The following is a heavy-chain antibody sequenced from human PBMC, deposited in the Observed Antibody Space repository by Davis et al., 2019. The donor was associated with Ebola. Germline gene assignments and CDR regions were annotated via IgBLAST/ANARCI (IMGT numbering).Heavy chain of an antibody. J-gene: IGHJ4*02. CDR3: ARDIGVAAAGL. Sequence: GESLKISCAASEFTFNKYAMHWVRQAPGKGLEWVAIISYDGSTEYYADSVKGRFTISRDNSKDTLYLQMNSLRAEDTAVYYCARDIGVAAAGLWGQGTLVTVSS. CDR2: ISYDGSTE. V-gene: IGHV3-30-3*01. D-gene: IGHD6-13*01. CDR1: EFTFNKYA.